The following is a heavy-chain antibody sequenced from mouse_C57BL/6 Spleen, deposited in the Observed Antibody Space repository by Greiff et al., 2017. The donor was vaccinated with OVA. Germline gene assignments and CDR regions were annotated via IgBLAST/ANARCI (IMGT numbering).Heavy chain of an antibody. CDR1: GYAFSSSW. J-gene: IGHJ2*01. CDR2: IYPGDGDT. CDR3: AITTVVARSGD. D-gene: IGHD1-1*01. V-gene: IGHV1-82*01. Sequence: QVQLKESGPELVKPGASVKISCKASGYAFSSSWMNWVKQRPGKGLEWIGRIYPGDGDTNYNGKFKGKATLTADKSSSTAYMQLSSLTSEDSAVYFCAITTVVARSGDWGQGTTLTVSS.